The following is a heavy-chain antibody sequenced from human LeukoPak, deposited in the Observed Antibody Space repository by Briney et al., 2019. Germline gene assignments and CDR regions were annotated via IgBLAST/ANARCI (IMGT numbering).Heavy chain of an antibody. CDR1: GYTFTSYG. V-gene: IGHV1-18*01. CDR2: TSAYNGNT. CDR3: ARAFSTTSYNWFDP. J-gene: IGHJ5*02. Sequence: ASVKVSCKASGYTFTSYGISWVRQAPGQGLEWMGWTSAYNGNTNYAQKLQGRVTMTTDTSTSTAYMKLRSLRSDDTAVYYCARAFSTTSYNWFDPWGQGTLVTVSS. D-gene: IGHD2-2*01.